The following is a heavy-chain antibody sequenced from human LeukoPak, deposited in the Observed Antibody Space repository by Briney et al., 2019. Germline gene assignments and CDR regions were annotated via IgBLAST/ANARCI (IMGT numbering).Heavy chain of an antibody. V-gene: IGHV4-39*01. Sequence: PSETLSLTCTVSGGSISSSSYYWGWIRQPPGKGLERIGSIYYSGSTYYNPSLKSRVTISVDTSKNQFSLKLSSVTAADTAVYYCARQPRVLRFLEWLLYSWFDPWGQGTLVTVSS. CDR2: IYYSGST. CDR1: GGSISSSSYY. D-gene: IGHD3-3*01. J-gene: IGHJ5*02. CDR3: ARQPRVLRFLEWLLYSWFDP.